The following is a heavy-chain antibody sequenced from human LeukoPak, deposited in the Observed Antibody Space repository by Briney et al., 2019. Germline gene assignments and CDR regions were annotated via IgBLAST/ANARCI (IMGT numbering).Heavy chain of an antibody. Sequence: GGSLRLSCAASGFTFSSYSMNWVRQAPGKGLEWVSSISSSSGYIYYADSVKGRFTISRDNAKNSLYLQMNSLRAEDTAVYYCARDRVVVVPAAIWFDPWGQGTLVTVSS. CDR1: GFTFSSYS. J-gene: IGHJ5*02. CDR3: ARDRVVVVPAAIWFDP. V-gene: IGHV3-21*01. CDR2: ISSSSGYI. D-gene: IGHD2-2*01.